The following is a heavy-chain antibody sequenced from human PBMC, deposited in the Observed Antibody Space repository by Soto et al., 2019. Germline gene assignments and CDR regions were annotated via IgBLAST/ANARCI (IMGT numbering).Heavy chain of an antibody. V-gene: IGHV3-33*01. CDR1: GFTFSSYG. D-gene: IGHD2-15*01. Sequence: QVQLVESGGGVVQPGRSLRLSCAASGFTFSSYGMHWVRQAPGKGLEWVAIIWDEGSNKYYADSVKGRFTISRDDSKNTLYLQMNSLRAEDTAVYYCARIRGSCSGGSCYMDYWGQGTLVTVSS. CDR2: IWDEGSNK. J-gene: IGHJ4*02. CDR3: ARIRGSCSGGSCYMDY.